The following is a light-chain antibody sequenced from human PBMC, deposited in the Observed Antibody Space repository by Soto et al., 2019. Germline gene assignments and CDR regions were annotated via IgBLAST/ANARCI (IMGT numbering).Light chain of an antibody. Sequence: EIVLTQSPATLSLSPGDRATLSCRASQTVSSYLAWYQQKPGQAPRLLIYDASNRATGIPARFSGSGSGTDFTLTISSLEPEDFAVYYCQQRGSWPLTFGGGTKLEIK. CDR2: DAS. CDR3: QQRGSWPLT. J-gene: IGKJ4*01. V-gene: IGKV3-11*01. CDR1: QTVSSY.